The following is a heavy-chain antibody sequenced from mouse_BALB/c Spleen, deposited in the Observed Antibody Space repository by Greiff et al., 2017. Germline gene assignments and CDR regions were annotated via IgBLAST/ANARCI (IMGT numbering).Heavy chain of an antibody. Sequence: LVESGAELVRPGTSVKVSCKASGYAFTNYLIEWVKQRPGQGLEWIGVINPGSGGTNYNEKFKGKATLTADKSSSTAYMQLSSLTSDDSAVYFCARAIYDGYYGYWGQGTTLTVSS. CDR2: INPGSGGT. J-gene: IGHJ2*01. V-gene: IGHV1-54*01. D-gene: IGHD2-3*01. CDR1: GYAFTNYL. CDR3: ARAIYDGYYGY.